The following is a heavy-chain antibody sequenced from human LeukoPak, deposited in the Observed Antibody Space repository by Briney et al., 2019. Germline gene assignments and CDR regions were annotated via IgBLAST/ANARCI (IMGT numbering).Heavy chain of an antibody. Sequence: ASVKVSCKASGYTFTSYDFNWLRQAPGQGLEWMGWMSPNSGDTGYAQKFQGRVSMTRDIFKSTAYMELSSLRSEDTAIYYCASNPPNTGDFYWGLGTLVTVSS. CDR3: ASNPPNTGDFY. V-gene: IGHV1-8*01. D-gene: IGHD1-1*01. J-gene: IGHJ4*02. CDR1: GYTFTSYD. CDR2: MSPNSGDT.